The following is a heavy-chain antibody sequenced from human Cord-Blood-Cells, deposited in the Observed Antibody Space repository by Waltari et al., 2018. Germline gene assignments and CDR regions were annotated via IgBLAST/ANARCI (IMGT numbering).Heavy chain of an antibody. V-gene: IGHV3-30-3*01. CDR3: ARDWGSSSHYYYYGMDV. CDR2: ISYDGSNK. J-gene: IGHJ6*02. CDR1: GFTFSSYA. Sequence: QVQLVESGGGVVQPGRSLRLSCAASGFTFSSYAMHWVRQAPGKGLEWVAVISYDGSNKYYADSVKGRFTISRDNSKNTLYLQMNSLRAEDTAVYYCARDWGSSSHYYYYGMDVWGQGTTVTISS. D-gene: IGHD6-6*01.